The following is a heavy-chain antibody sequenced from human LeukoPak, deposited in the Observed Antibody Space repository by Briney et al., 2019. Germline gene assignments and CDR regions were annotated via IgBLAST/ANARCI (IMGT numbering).Heavy chain of an antibody. CDR3: ARVPSMVRGSIRYYYGMDV. CDR1: GYTFTGYY. CDR2: MNPNSGNT. D-gene: IGHD3-10*01. V-gene: IGHV1-8*02. J-gene: IGHJ6*02. Sequence: APVKVSCKASGYTFTGYYMHWVRQATGQGLEWMGWMNPNSGNTGYAQKFQGRVAMTRNTSISTAYMELSSLRSEDTAVYYCARVPSMVRGSIRYYYGMDVWGQGTTVTVSS.